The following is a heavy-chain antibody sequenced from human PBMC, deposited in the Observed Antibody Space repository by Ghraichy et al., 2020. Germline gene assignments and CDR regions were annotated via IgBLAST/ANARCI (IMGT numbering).Heavy chain of an antibody. CDR1: GYTFTGYY. Sequence: ASVKVSCKASGYTFTGYYMHWVRQAPGQGLEWMGWINPNSGGTNYAQKFQGRVTMTRDTSISTAYMELSRLRSDNTAVYYCARESLEGGYDILTGFDAFDIWDQGTMVTVSS. CDR3: ARESLEGGYDILTGFDAFDI. J-gene: IGHJ3*02. CDR2: INPNSGGT. D-gene: IGHD3-9*01. V-gene: IGHV1-2*02.